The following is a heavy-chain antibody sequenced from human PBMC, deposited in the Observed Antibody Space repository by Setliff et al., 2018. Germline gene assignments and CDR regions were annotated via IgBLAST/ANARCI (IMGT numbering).Heavy chain of an antibody. V-gene: IGHV3-7*01. J-gene: IGHJ4*02. D-gene: IGHD2-21*02. CDR1: GFTFNIYW. Sequence: GSLRLSCGISGFTFNIYWMSWVRQAPGKGLEWVADINQDGSEKKYVDSVKGRFTISRDNAKNSLYLQMNSLRAEDTAVYYCARVWRLVSDYWGQGTLVTVSS. CDR3: ARVWRLVSDY. CDR2: INQDGSEK.